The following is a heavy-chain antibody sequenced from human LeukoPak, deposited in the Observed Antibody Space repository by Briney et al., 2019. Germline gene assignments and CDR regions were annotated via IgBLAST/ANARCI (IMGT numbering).Heavy chain of an antibody. CDR1: GFTFSSFG. Sequence: GRSLRLSCAASGFTFSSFGMHWVRQAPDKGLEWVAVISFDGSYKSYAVSMKGRFTISRDNSKNTMYLHMNSLRLEDTAVYYCAKDYGGENLDYWGQGTLVTVSS. CDR2: ISFDGSYK. V-gene: IGHV3-30*18. D-gene: IGHD4-23*01. J-gene: IGHJ4*02. CDR3: AKDYGGENLDY.